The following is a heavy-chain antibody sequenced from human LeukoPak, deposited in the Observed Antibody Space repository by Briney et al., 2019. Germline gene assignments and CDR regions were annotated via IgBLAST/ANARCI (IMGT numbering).Heavy chain of an antibody. J-gene: IGHJ4*02. CDR3: ATGRCSSTSCPFDY. CDR2: INHSGST. D-gene: IGHD2-2*01. V-gene: IGHV4-34*01. Sequence: PSETLSLTCAVYGGSFSGYYWSWIRQPPGKXLEWIGEINHSGSTNYNPSLKSRVTISVDTSKNQFSLKLSSVTAADTAVYYCATGRCSSTSCPFDYWGQGTLVTVSS. CDR1: GGSFSGYY.